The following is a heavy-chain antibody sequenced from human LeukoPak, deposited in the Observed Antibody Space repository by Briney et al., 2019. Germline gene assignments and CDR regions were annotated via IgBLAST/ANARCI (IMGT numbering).Heavy chain of an antibody. CDR2: IIPIFGTA. CDR1: GGTFSSYA. V-gene: IGHV1-69*05. CDR3: ARGSQDSSGYYYVGFDY. Sequence: SVKVSCKASGGTFSSYAISWVRQAPGQGLEWMGGIIPIFGTANYAQKFQGRVTITTDESTSTAYMELSSLRSEDTAVYYCARGSQDSSGYYYVGFDYWGQGTLVTISS. J-gene: IGHJ4*02. D-gene: IGHD3-22*01.